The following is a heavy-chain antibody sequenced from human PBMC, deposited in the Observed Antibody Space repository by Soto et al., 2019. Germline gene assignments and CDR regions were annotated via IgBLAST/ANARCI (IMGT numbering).Heavy chain of an antibody. CDR3: ARVADAANAAACYGMYF. CDR1: GFTFSSYD. Sequence: EVQLVESGGGLVQPGGSLRLSCAASGFTFSSYDMHWVRQATGNGLEWVSAIGTAGDTYYPGSVKGRFTISRENAKNSLYLQMNCLRAEDTAVYYCARVADAANAAACYGMYFWGQVTTVTFSS. J-gene: IGHJ6*02. CDR2: IGTAGDT. V-gene: IGHV3-13*01. D-gene: IGHD6-13*01.